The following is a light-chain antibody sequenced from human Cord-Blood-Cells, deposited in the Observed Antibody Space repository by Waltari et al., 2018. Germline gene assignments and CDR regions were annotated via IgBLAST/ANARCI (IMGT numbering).Light chain of an antibody. J-gene: IGKJ2*01. CDR3: QQYGSSQYT. V-gene: IGKV3-20*01. CDR2: GAS. CDR1: QSVSSSY. Sequence: EIVFTQSPGTLSLSPGESATLPCRASQSVSSSYLAWYQQKPGQAPRLLIYGASSRATGIPDRFSGSGSGTDFTLTISRLEPEDFAVYYCQQYGSSQYTFGQGTKLEIK.